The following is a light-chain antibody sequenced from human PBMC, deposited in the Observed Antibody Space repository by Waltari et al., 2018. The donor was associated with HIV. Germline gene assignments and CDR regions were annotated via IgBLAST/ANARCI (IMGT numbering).Light chain of an antibody. CDR3: SSYTSSSTLV. Sequence: QSPLTQPASVSGAPGHSITIPCTRTSSDVGGHNYVSWYQQHPGKTPKLMIYEVSTRPSGVGNRFFGAKSGNTASLSICGLQAEDEADYYCSSYTSSSTLVFGTRTKVTVL. CDR1: SSDVGGHNY. J-gene: IGLJ1*01. CDR2: EVS. V-gene: IGLV2-14*01.